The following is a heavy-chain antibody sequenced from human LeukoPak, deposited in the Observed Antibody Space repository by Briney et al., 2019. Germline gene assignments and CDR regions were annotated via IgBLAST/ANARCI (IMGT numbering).Heavy chain of an antibody. V-gene: IGHV4-4*02. CDR3: SRESGPFSPFGF. CDR2: ISLRGLT. J-gene: IGHJ4*02. D-gene: IGHD1-26*01. CDR1: GGSIGGTNW. Sequence: PSETLSLTCAVSGGSIGGTNWWSSARQPPGQGLEWIGEISLRGLTNYNPYLRSRLTMSLDESKNQVSLNLTSVTAAYTAVYYCSRESGPFSPFGFWGQGTLVSVHS.